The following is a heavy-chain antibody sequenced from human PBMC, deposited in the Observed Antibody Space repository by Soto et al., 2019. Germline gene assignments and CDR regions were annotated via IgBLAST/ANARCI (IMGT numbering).Heavy chain of an antibody. CDR3: ARISSSSGWYKFDY. J-gene: IGHJ4*02. CDR1: GFSLSTSGMR. V-gene: IGHV2-70*04. Sequence: SGPTLVNPTQTLTLTCTFSGFSLSTSGMRVSWIRQPPGKALEWLARIDWDDDKFYSTSLKTRLTISKDTSKNQVVLTMTNMDPVDTATYYCARISSSSGWYKFDYWGQGTLVTVSS. CDR2: IDWDDDK. D-gene: IGHD6-19*01.